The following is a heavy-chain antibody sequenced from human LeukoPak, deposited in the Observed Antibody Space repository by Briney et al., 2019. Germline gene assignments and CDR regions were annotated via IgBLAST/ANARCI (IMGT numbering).Heavy chain of an antibody. CDR3: AKLREDYGSGCYRYYFDY. CDR2: ISGGGGST. V-gene: IGHV3-23*01. J-gene: IGHJ4*02. Sequence: GGSLRLSCAASGFTFSSYAMSWVRQAPGKGLEWVSGISGGGGSTYYADSVKGRFTISRDNSKNTLYLQMNSLRAEDTAVYYCAKLREDYGSGCYRYYFDYWGQGTLVTVSS. CDR1: GFTFSSYA. D-gene: IGHD3-10*01.